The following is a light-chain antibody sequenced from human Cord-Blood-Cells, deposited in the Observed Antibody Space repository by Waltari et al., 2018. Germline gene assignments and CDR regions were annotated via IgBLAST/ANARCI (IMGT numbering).Light chain of an antibody. CDR1: QRVSSSY. Sequence: ELVLTQSPGPLSLSPGERATLSCRASQRVSSSYLAWYQQKPGQAPRLLIYGASSRATGIPDRFSGSWSGTDFTLTISRLEPEDFAVYYCQQYGSSTWTFGQGTKVEIK. CDR2: GAS. CDR3: QQYGSSTWT. J-gene: IGKJ1*01. V-gene: IGKV3-20*01.